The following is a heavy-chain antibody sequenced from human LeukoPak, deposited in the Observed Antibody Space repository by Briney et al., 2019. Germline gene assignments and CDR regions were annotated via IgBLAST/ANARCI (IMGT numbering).Heavy chain of an antibody. Sequence: GRSLRLSCAASGFTFSNYDMHWVRQAPGKGLKWVAVIWFEGSNKFYADSVKGRFTISRDNSKNTLYLQMNSLRAEDTAVYYCASSAGALIDCWGQGTLVTVSS. V-gene: IGHV3-33*01. CDR1: GFTFSNYD. CDR2: IWFEGSNK. CDR3: ASSAGALIDC. D-gene: IGHD6-19*01. J-gene: IGHJ4*02.